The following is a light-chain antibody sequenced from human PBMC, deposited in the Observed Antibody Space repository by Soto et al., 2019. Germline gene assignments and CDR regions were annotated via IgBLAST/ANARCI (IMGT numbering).Light chain of an antibody. CDR2: DAS. CDR3: QQSYSTLFT. CDR1: QSISSW. V-gene: IGKV1-39*01. Sequence: GDRVTITCRASQSISSWLAWYQQKPGKAPKLLIFDASSLESGVPSRFSGSGSGTDFTLTISSLQPEDFATYYCQQSYSTLFTFGQGTRLEIK. J-gene: IGKJ5*01.